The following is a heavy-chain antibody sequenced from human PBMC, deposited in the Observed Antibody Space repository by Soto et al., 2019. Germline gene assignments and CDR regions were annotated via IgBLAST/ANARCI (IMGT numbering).Heavy chain of an antibody. CDR3: ARDSEVHYGMDV. J-gene: IGHJ6*01. CDR2: ISSSGTTI. V-gene: IGHV3-11*01. Sequence: VGSLRLSCEASGFTFSDYYMSWIRQAPGKGLEWVSYISSSGTTIYYADSVKGRFTISRDNTKHSVHLQMNSLRAEDTAVYYCARDSEVHYGMDVWGQGTTVTVSS. D-gene: IGHD3-10*01. CDR1: GFTFSDYY.